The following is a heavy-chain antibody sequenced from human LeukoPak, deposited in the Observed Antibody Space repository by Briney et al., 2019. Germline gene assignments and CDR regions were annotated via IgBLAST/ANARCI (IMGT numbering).Heavy chain of an antibody. V-gene: IGHV4-39*07. Sequence: SQTLSLTCTVSGGSISSSNFYWGWIRQPPGKGLEWIGSICYSGSTYYNPSLKSRVTMSVDTSKNQLSLKVISVTAADTAVYYCARGVIAAGGNDFDYWGQGTLVTVSS. CDR2: ICYSGST. CDR3: ARGVIAAGGNDFDY. D-gene: IGHD6-13*01. CDR1: GGSISSSNFY. J-gene: IGHJ4*02.